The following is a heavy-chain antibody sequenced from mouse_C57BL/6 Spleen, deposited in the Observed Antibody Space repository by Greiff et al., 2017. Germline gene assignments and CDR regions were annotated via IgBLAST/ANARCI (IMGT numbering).Heavy chain of an antibody. CDR2: IYPGDGDT. CDR1: GYAFSSSW. Sequence: VKVVESGPELVKPGASVKISCKASGYAFSSSWMNWVKQRPGKGLEWIGRIYPGDGDTNYNGKFKGKATLTADKSSSTAYMQLSSLTSEDSAVYFCARHAPGWYFDVWGTGTTVTVSS. V-gene: IGHV1-82*01. CDR3: ARHAPGWYFDV. J-gene: IGHJ1*03.